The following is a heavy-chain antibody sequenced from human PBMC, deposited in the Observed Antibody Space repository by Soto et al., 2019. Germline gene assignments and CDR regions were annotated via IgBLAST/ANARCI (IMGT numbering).Heavy chain of an antibody. V-gene: IGHV5-10-1*03. Sequence: EVQLVQSGAEMKKPGESLRSSCKGSGYSFTSYWITWVRQMPGKGLEWMGRIDPSDSYTNYSPSFQGHVTLSVDKSITTAYLQWSSLKASDTAMYYCARGPNCDTSGSWGQGTLVTVSS. CDR3: ARGPNCDTSGS. J-gene: IGHJ5*02. CDR1: GYSFTSYW. D-gene: IGHD3-22*01. CDR2: IDPSDSYT.